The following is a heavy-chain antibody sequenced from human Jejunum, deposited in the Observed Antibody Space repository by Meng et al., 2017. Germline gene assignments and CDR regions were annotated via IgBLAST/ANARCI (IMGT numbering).Heavy chain of an antibody. D-gene: IGHD2-15*01. CDR1: GYTFISYS. CDR2: INIATGDT. V-gene: IGHV1-3*04. J-gene: IGHJ4*02. CDR3: ARERQTSGEDY. Sequence: QVQLVQSGAEVKKPGASVKVSCKASGYTFISYSVHWVRQAPGQNLEWMGWINIATGDTAYSQTFQGRVTITRDTSASTTYMELSSLRSEDTAVYFCARERQTSGEDYWGQGTLVTVSS.